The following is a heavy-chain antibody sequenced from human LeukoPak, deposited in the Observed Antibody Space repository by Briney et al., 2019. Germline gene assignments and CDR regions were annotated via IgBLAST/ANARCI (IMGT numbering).Heavy chain of an antibody. CDR1: GGSISGYF. CDR3: ARHFSGAAAPLPFDY. D-gene: IGHD6-13*01. CDR2: IYSSGHT. J-gene: IGHJ4*02. Sequence: SETLSLTCTVSGGSISGYFWSWIRQPQGKGLEWIGYIYSSGHTNYNPSLKNRDTISVDTSKNQFSLNLTSVTAADTAVYYCARHFSGAAAPLPFDYWGQGTLVTVSS. V-gene: IGHV4-59*08.